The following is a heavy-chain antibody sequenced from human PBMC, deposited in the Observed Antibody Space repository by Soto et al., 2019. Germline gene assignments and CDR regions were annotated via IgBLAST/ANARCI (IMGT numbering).Heavy chain of an antibody. CDR1: GLPFSNYA. D-gene: IGHD3-22*01. J-gene: IGHJ1*01. V-gene: IGHV3-23*01. CDR2: IGGRGDNT. Sequence: EVQLLESGGGLVQPGGFLRLSCAASGLPFSNYAMSWVRQAPGKGLEWVSSIGGRGDNTYYADSVEGRFTISRDISTTSLYLQMNSLTVAVTAFYYCAISYYSSCYPYVFFHHWCQGTLVTVSS. CDR3: AISYYSSCYPYVFFHH.